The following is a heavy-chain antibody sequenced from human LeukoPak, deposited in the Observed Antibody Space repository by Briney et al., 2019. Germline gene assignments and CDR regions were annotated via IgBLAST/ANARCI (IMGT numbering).Heavy chain of an antibody. V-gene: IGHV4-59*01. CDR1: GGSISSYY. CDR2: IYYSGST. CDR3: ARDVRHYYYMEV. J-gene: IGHJ6*03. Sequence: RPSETLSLTCTVSGGSISSYYWSWIRQPPGKGLEWIGYIYYSGSTNYNPSLKSRVTISVDTSKNQFSLKLSSVTAADTAVYYCARDVRHYYYMEVWGKGTTVTVSS.